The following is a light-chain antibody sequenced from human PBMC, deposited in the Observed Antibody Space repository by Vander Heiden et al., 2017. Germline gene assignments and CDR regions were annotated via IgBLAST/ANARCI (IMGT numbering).Light chain of an antibody. J-gene: IGKJ3*01. CDR3: QQLNSDPPFT. CDR1: QSINSY. V-gene: IGKV1-9*01. CDR2: AAS. Sequence: DIQLTQSPSFLSASVGDRVTITCRASQSINSYLAWYQQKPGKAPKLLIYAASTLQSGVPSRFSGSGSGTEFTLTISSLQPEDFATYYCQQLNSDPPFTFGPGTKVDVK.